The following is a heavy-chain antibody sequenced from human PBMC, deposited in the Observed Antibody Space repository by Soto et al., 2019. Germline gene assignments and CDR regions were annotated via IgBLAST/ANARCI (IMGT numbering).Heavy chain of an antibody. D-gene: IGHD2-2*01. CDR3: AKDPDIVVVPGYYYMDV. CDR1: GFTFSSYA. V-gene: IGHV3-23*01. CDR2: ISGSGGST. Sequence: PGGSLRLSCAASGFTFSSYAMSWVRQAPGKGLEWVSAISGSGGSTYYADSVKGRFTISRDNSKNTLYLQMNSLRAEDTAVYYCAKDPDIVVVPGYYYMDVWGKGTTVTVSS. J-gene: IGHJ6*03.